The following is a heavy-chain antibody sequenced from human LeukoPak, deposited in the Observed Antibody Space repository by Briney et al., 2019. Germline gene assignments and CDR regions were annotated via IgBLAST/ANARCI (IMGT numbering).Heavy chain of an antibody. CDR2: ISYDGSNK. J-gene: IGHJ4*02. CDR3: ARVGTRYDFLDYFDY. Sequence: GRSLSLSCAASGFTFITYGMHWVRQAPGKGLEWVAVISYDGSNKNYADSVKGRFTISRDNSKNTLCLQMITLRTEDTAVYYCARVGTRYDFLDYFDYWGQGTLVTVSS. D-gene: IGHD3-3*01. V-gene: IGHV3-30-3*01. CDR1: GFTFITYG.